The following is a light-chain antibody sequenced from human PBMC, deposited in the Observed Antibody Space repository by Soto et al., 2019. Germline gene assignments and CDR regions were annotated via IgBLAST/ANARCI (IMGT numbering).Light chain of an antibody. CDR1: QNILYSSNNKNY. CDR2: LGS. CDR3: MQALQTLGT. J-gene: IGKJ1*01. V-gene: IGKV2-28*01. Sequence: VMTRSRYSLAVSLGERATINCKSSQNILYSSNNKNYLAWYLQKPGQSPQLLIYLGSNRSSGVPDRFSGSGSGTDFTLKISRVEAEDVGVYYCMQALQTLGTFGQGTKVDI.